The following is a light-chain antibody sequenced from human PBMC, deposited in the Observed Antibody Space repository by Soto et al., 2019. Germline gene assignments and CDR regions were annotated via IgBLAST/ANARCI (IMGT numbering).Light chain of an antibody. CDR1: QSIGKH. CDR3: QQGYTSAIT. J-gene: IGKJ5*01. CDR2: ASS. Sequence: DIQMTQSPSSLSASVGDRVTITCRASQSIGKHLNWYQQKPGKAPKFLIYASSSLQSGVPSRFSGSGSGTDFTLTVNSLQPEDFATYYCQQGYTSAITFGQGTRLE. V-gene: IGKV1-39*01.